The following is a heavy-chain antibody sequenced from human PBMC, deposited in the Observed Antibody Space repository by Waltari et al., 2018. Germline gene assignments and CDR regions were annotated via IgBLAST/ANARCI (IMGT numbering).Heavy chain of an antibody. Sequence: EVQLVQSGAEVKKPGATVKISCKVSGSTFTAYYMHLLQQAPGKGIECMGRVDPEDGEKIYAEKFQGRVTITADTSTDTAYMELSSLRSEDTAVYYCATALKGGYGGNPPFDYWGQGTLVTVSS. J-gene: IGHJ4*02. CDR2: VDPEDGEK. V-gene: IGHV1-69-2*01. CDR1: GSTFTAYY. CDR3: ATALKGGYGGNPPFDY. D-gene: IGHD4-17*01.